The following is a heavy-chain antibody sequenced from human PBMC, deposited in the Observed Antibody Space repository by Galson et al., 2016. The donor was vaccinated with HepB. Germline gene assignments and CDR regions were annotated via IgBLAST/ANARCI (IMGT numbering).Heavy chain of an antibody. J-gene: IGHJ6*04. CDR1: GFTFSNYG. Sequence: SLRLSCAASGFTFSNYGMTWVRQAPGRGLEVVSSISRSGDSTDYADAVKGRFTISRDNSKNTPSLQMNSLTADDTAIYYCVQGSTAPAVWGKGTTVTVSS. D-gene: IGHD1-26*01. CDR2: ISRSGDST. V-gene: IGHV3-23*01. CDR3: VQGSTAPAV.